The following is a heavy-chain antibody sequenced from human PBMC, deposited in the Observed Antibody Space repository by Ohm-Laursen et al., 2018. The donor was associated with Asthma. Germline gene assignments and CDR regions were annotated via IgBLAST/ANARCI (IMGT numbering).Heavy chain of an antibody. J-gene: IGHJ3*02. V-gene: IGHV3-33*01. Sequence: SLRLSCSASGFTFSSYGMHWVRQAPGKGLEWVAVIWYDGSNKYYADSVKGRFTISRDNSKNTLYLQMNSLRAEDTAVYYGARALNIIAADAFDIWGQGTMVTVSS. D-gene: IGHD6-13*01. CDR2: IWYDGSNK. CDR1: GFTFSSYG. CDR3: ARALNIIAADAFDI.